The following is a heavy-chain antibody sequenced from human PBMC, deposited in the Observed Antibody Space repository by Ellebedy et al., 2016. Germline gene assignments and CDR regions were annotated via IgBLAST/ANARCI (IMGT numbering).Heavy chain of an antibody. CDR1: GFTFSSYA. J-gene: IGHJ4*02. D-gene: IGHD4-23*01. CDR3: ARDLDRGGNSGHLDY. Sequence: GGSLRLXXAASGFTFSSYAMHWVRQAPGKGLEWVAVISYDGSNKYYADSVKGRFTISRDNSKNTLYLQMNSLRAEDTAVYYCARDLDRGGNSGHLDYWGQGTLVTVSS. V-gene: IGHV3-30-3*01. CDR2: ISYDGSNK.